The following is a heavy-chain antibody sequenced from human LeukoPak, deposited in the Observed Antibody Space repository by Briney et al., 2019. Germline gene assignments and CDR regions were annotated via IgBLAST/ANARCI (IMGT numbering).Heavy chain of an antibody. CDR3: ARVLGYGGYYFYYMDV. CDR2: ISGYNGDT. CDR1: GYTFTTYG. D-gene: IGHD5-18*01. Sequence: GASVKVSCKAFGYTFTTYGISWVRQAPGQGLEWMGWISGYNGDTNQPQTLQDRVTLATDASTGTAYMELRSLRSDDTAVYYCARVLGYGGYYFYYMDVWGKGTTVTVSS. V-gene: IGHV1-18*04. J-gene: IGHJ6*03.